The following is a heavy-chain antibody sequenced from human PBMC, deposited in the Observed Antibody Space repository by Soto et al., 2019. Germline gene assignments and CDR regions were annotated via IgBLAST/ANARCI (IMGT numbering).Heavy chain of an antibody. CDR2: ISANTGDT. CDR3: ATDKGDFTFGP. D-gene: IGHD3-3*01. Sequence: QVQLAQSGAEVKKPGASITVSCKASGYSFSTNGVSWVRQAPGQGLEWMGWISANTGDTLYAEKFEDRNTLTADTPTTTAYIELRSLRPDDTATYFCATDKGDFTFGPWGQGTLITVSS. J-gene: IGHJ5*02. CDR1: GYSFSTNG. V-gene: IGHV1-18*04.